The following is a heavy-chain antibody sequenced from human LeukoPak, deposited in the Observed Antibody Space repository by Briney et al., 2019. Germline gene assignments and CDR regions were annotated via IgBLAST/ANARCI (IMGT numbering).Heavy chain of an antibody. D-gene: IGHD6-19*01. J-gene: IGHJ4*02. V-gene: IGHV3-21*01. Sequence: GGSLRLSCAASGFTFSRYSMNWVRQAPGKGLEWVSSISSSSSYIYYADSVKGRFTISRDNAKNSLYLQMNSLRAEDTAVYYCARDKERNAVAGTLGCWGQGTLVTVSS. CDR1: GFTFSRYS. CDR3: ARDKERNAVAGTLGC. CDR2: ISSSSSYI.